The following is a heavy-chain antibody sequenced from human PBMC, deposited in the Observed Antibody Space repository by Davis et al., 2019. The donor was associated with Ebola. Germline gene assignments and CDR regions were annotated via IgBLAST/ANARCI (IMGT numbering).Heavy chain of an antibody. V-gene: IGHV3-30*03. CDR2: ISYDGSNK. J-gene: IGHJ4*02. CDR1: GFTFSSYG. D-gene: IGHD6-19*01. CDR3: ARGGTVADN. Sequence: PGGSLRLSCAASGFTFSSYGMHWVRQAPGKGLEWVAVISYDGSNKYYADSAKGRFTISRDNSKNTLYLHMNSLRAEDTAVYYCARGGTVADNWGQGTLVTVSS.